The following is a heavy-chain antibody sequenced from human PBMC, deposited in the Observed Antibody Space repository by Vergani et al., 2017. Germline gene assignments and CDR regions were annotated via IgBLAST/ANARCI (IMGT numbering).Heavy chain of an antibody. J-gene: IGHJ6*02. CDR3: AKKGNYYGSGSYPYYYYGMDV. V-gene: IGHV3-23*04. CDR1: GFTFSSYA. CDR2: ISGSGGST. D-gene: IGHD3-10*01. Sequence: VQLVESGGGVVQPGRSLRLSCAASGFTFSSYAMSWVRQAPGKGLEWVSAISGSGGSTYYADSVKGRFTLSRDNSKNTLYLQMNSLRAEDTAVYYCAKKGNYYGSGSYPYYYYGMDVWGQGTTVTVSS.